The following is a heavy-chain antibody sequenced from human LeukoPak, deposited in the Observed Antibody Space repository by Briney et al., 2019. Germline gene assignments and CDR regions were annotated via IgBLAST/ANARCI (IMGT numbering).Heavy chain of an antibody. CDR2: IYYSGST. CDR3: AREAMVRGVIEYYYFDY. D-gene: IGHD3-10*01. Sequence: PSQTLSLTCTVSGGSISSGDYYWSWIRQPPGKGLEWIGYIYYSGSTYYNPSLKSRVTISVDTSKNQFSLKLSSVTAADTAAYYCAREAMVRGVIEYYYFDYWGQGTLVTVSS. CDR1: GGSISSGDYY. J-gene: IGHJ4*02. V-gene: IGHV4-30-4*01.